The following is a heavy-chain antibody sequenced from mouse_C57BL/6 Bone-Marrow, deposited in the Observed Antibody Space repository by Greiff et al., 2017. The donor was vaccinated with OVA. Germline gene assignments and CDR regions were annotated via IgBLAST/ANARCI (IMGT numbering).Heavy chain of an antibody. V-gene: IGHV5-16*01. CDR3: ARAMVTRSHYAMDH. CDR2: INYDGSST. Sequence: EVQLVESEGGLVQPGSSMKLSCTASGFTFSDYYMAWVRQVPEKGLEWVANINYDGSSTYYLDSLKSRFIISRDNAKNILYLQMSSLKSEDTATYYCARAMVTRSHYAMDHWGQGTSVTVSA. CDR1: GFTFSDYY. J-gene: IGHJ4*01. D-gene: IGHD2-2*01.